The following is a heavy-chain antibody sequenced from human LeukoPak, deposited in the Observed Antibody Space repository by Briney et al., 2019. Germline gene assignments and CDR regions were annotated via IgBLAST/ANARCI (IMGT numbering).Heavy chain of an antibody. Sequence: GGSLRLSCAASGFTFSNYAMSWVRQAPGKGLEWVSAISGSGVSTFYADSVKGRFTISRDNSKNTLYLQMNGLRAEDTAVYYCAKDPRGYYYGMDVWGKGTTVTVSS. CDR3: AKDPRGYYYGMDV. J-gene: IGHJ6*04. CDR2: ISGSGVST. CDR1: GFTFSNYA. V-gene: IGHV3-23*01. D-gene: IGHD3-10*01.